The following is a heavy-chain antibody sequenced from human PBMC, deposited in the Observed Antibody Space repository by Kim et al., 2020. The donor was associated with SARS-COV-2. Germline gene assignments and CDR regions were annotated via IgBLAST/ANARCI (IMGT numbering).Heavy chain of an antibody. D-gene: IGHD3-22*01. Sequence: KFQGRVTMTRDTSTSTVYMELSSLRSEDTAVYYCAREDYYDSSGPVGMDVWGQGTTVTVSS. J-gene: IGHJ6*02. CDR3: AREDYYDSSGPVGMDV. V-gene: IGHV1-46*01.